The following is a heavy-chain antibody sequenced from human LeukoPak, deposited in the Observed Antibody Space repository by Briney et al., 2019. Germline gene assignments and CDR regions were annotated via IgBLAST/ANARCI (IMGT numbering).Heavy chain of an antibody. J-gene: IGHJ4*02. V-gene: IGHV4-59*01. CDR2: INYSGNT. D-gene: IGHD5-18*01. CDR1: GDSISSYY. CDR3: ARAGGGDTSQDLDY. Sequence: PSETLSLTCTVSGDSISSYYWSWIRQPPGKGLEWMGYINYSGNTNYNPSLNSRGTISVDTSKNQFFLRLTSVTAADTAVYYCARAGGGDTSQDLDYWGQGILVTVSS.